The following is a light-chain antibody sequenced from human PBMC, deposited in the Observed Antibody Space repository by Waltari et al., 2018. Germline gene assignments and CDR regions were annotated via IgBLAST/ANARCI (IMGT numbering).Light chain of an antibody. Sequence: QSVLTPPPSVSAAPGQRVTISCSGGSSTIGHNYVSWYRQFPGTAPKLLIYEDDERPSGIPGRFSGSKSGTSATLDITGLQAGDEADYYCGTWDSSLSGAVFGGGTHLTVL. V-gene: IGLV1-51*02. J-gene: IGLJ7*01. CDR1: SSTIGHNY. CDR3: GTWDSSLSGAV. CDR2: EDD.